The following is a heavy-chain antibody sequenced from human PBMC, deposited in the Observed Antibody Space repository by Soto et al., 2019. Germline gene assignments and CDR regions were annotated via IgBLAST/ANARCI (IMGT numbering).Heavy chain of an antibody. Sequence: GASVKVSCKASGNTFTGYAMHWGRPAPGQRLEWMGWINAGNGNTKYSQKFQGRVTITRDTSASTAYMELSSLRSEDTAVYYCARAVAVAADFDYWGQGTLVTVSS. CDR3: ARAVAVAADFDY. V-gene: IGHV1-3*01. J-gene: IGHJ4*02. CDR1: GNTFTGYA. D-gene: IGHD6-19*01. CDR2: INAGNGNT.